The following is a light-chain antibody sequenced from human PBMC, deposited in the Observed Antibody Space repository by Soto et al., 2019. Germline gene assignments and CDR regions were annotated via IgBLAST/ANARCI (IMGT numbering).Light chain of an antibody. CDR3: QQYGSSPLT. CDR1: ESVSDNY. V-gene: IGKV3-20*01. CDR2: GAS. J-gene: IGKJ4*01. Sequence: EIVLTQSPGTLSLSPGERATLSCRASESVSDNYLAWYQQRSGQAPRLVIYGASSRASAVQDRFSGSGSGADFTLTISRLEPEDFAVYYCQQYGSSPLTFGGGTKVEIK.